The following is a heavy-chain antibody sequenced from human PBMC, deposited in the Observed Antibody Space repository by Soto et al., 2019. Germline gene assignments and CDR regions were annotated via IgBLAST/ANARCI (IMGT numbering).Heavy chain of an antibody. CDR1: GGTFSSYA. J-gene: IGHJ6*02. CDR2: IIPIFGTA. V-gene: IGHV1-69*01. CDR3: ARTSSSSVYYYYGMDV. D-gene: IGHD6-6*01. Sequence: QVQLVQSVAEVKKPGSSVKVSCKASGGTFSSYAISWVRQAPGQGLEWMGGIIPIFGTANYAQKFQGRVTITADDSTSTAYMELSSLRSEDTAVYYCARTSSSSVYYYYGMDVWGQGTTVTVSS.